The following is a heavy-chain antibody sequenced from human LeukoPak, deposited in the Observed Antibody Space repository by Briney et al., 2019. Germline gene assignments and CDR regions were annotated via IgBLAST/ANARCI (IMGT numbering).Heavy chain of an antibody. CDR2: ISSSSSYI. CDR3: VREQFSHTSNYFDN. V-gene: IGHV3-21*04. Sequence: GSLRLSCAASGFTFSSYSMNWVRQAPGKGLEWVSSISSSSSYIYYADSVKGRFTISRDNAKNSLYLQMRRLTTEDTAFYYCVREQFSHTSNYFDNWGQGILVSVSS. J-gene: IGHJ4*02. CDR1: GFTFSSYS. D-gene: IGHD5-24*01.